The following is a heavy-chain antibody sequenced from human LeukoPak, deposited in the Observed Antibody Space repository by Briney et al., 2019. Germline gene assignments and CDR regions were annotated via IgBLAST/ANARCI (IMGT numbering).Heavy chain of an antibody. V-gene: IGHV4-4*07. D-gene: IGHD4-23*01. CDR1: GGSMSDYY. CDR3: ARGDYYAGEGRNWFDP. CDR2: IHTSGTT. J-gene: IGHJ5*02. Sequence: SETLSLTCTVSGGSMSDYYWSFIRQSAGTGLEWLGRIHTSGTTWYNPSLKSRVTLSVDASKNQFSLGLTSVTAADTAVYYCARGDYYAGEGRNWFDPWGQGTLVTVSS.